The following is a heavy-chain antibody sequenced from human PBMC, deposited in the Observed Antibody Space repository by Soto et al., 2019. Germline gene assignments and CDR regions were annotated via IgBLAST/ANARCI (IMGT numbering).Heavy chain of an antibody. CDR1: GFTFSSYA. J-gene: IGHJ5*02. V-gene: IGHV3-23*01. Sequence: GGSLRLSCAASGFTFSSYAMSWVRQAPGKGLEWVSAISGSGGSTYYADSVKGRFTISRDNSKNTLYLQMNSLRAEDTAVYYCAKMTSAEAATGPVGLFDPWGQGTLVTVSS. D-gene: IGHD6-13*01. CDR2: ISGSGGST. CDR3: AKMTSAEAATGPVGLFDP.